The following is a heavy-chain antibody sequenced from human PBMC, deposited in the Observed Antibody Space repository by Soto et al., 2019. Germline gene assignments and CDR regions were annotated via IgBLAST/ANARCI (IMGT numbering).Heavy chain of an antibody. D-gene: IGHD1-1*01. J-gene: IGHJ6*02. Sequence: ASVKVSWKASGYSFSSYAMHCVRQAPGQSLEWMGWINGGTGQTKFSQRFQDRITITRDTSASTAYMELSSLRSEDTAVYYCARGKGMEENYYYYGLDIWGQGTTVTVSS. V-gene: IGHV1-3*01. CDR1: GYSFSSYA. CDR2: INGGTGQT. CDR3: ARGKGMEENYYYYGLDI.